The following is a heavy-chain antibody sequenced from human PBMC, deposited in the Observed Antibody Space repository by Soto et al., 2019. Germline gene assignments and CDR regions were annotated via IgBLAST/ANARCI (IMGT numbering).Heavy chain of an antibody. D-gene: IGHD3-3*01. V-gene: IGHV1-2*02. CDR2: INPATGAA. J-gene: IGHJ3*02. CDR3: ARGGGVGVAGSAAFDM. Sequence: QLHLGQSGAVVKKPGASVTVSCGASGYPVTAYYMDWVRQAPGRGLEWMGGINPATGAAKYTQTFQGRVTMTRDTSTSTVFMELSGLTSEDTAVFYCARGGGVGVAGSAAFDMWGQGTLVTVSS. CDR1: GYPVTAYY.